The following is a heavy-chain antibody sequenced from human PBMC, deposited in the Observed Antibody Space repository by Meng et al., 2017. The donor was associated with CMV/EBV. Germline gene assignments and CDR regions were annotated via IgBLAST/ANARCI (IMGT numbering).Heavy chain of an antibody. CDR2: IKQDGSEK. CDR3: SRETAPSGTTRGKYYYYAFDV. V-gene: IGHV3-7*01. Sequence: GESLKISCAASGFTFNNYWMNWVRQAPGKGLEWVANIKQDGSEKYYVDSVKGRFTISRDNAKDSLYLQMNSLRVEDTATYYCSRETAPSGTTRGKYYYYAFDVWGQGTTVTVSS. D-gene: IGHD1-7*01. CDR1: GFTFNNYW. J-gene: IGHJ6*02.